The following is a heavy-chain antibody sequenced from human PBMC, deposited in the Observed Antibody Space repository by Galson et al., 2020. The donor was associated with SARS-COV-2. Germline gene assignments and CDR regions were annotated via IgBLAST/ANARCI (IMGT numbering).Heavy chain of an antibody. J-gene: IGHJ2*01. V-gene: IGHV4-38-2*02. CDR3: ARQGVNMIVLVTVPGWYFDL. CDR1: GYSVSTTNY. Sequence: SETLSLTCTVSGYSVSTTNYWGWVRQPPGRGLEWIGSVYPSGTTYYNPSLKSLFTVSVDTSKNQFSLMLDSVTAADTALYYCARQGVNMIVLVTVPGWYFDLWGRGTLVTVSS. CDR2: VYPSGTT. D-gene: IGHD3-22*01.